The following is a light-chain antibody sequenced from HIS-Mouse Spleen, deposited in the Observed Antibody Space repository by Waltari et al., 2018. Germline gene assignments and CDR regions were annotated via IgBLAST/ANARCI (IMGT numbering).Light chain of an antibody. J-gene: IGKJ1*01. CDR3: QQLNSYPWT. CDR1: QGIGSY. CDR2: AAS. V-gene: IGKV1-9*01. Sequence: DIQLTQSPSFLSASVGDRVTITCRASQGIGSYLAWYHQKPGKDPKLLIYAASTLQSGVPSRFSGSGSGTEFTLTISSLQPEDFATYYCQQLNSYPWTFGQGTKVEIK.